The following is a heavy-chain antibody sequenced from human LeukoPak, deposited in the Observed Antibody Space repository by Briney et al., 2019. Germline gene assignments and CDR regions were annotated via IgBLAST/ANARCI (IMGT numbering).Heavy chain of an antibody. CDR1: GGSIRNYY. D-gene: IGHD5-24*01. CDR3: ARHGGGYSFDY. Sequence: SETLSLTCSVPGGSIRNYYWSWIRQPPGKGLEWIGYIYNSGSTNYNPSLKSRVTISVDTSKNQFSLKLSSVTAADTAVYYCARHGGGYSFDYWGQGTLVTVSS. J-gene: IGHJ4*02. V-gene: IGHV4-59*08. CDR2: IYNSGST.